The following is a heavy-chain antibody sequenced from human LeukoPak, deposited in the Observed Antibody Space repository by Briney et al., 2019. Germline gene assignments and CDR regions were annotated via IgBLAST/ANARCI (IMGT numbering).Heavy chain of an antibody. D-gene: IGHD3-3*01. CDR1: GGSISSSSYY. V-gene: IGHV4-39*01. J-gene: IGHJ3*02. Sequence: SETLSLTCTVSGGSISSSSYYWGWIRQPPGKGLEWIGSIYYSGSTYYNPSLKSRVTISVDTSKNQFSLKLSSVTAADTAVYYCARGRGFWSGYPSGAFDIWGQGTMVTVSS. CDR3: ARGRGFWSGYPSGAFDI. CDR2: IYYSGST.